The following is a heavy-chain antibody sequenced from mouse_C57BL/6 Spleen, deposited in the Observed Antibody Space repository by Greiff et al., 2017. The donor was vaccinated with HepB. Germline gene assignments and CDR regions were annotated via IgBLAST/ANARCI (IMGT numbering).Heavy chain of an antibody. D-gene: IGHD2-2*01. J-gene: IGHJ3*01. CDR1: GYTFTGYW. V-gene: IGHV1-9*01. Sequence: QVQLKQSGAELLKPGASVKLSCKATGYTFTGYWIEWVKQRPGHGLEWIGEILPGSGSTNYNEKFKGKATFTADTSSNTAYMQLSSLTTWDSAIYYWAGGVTGHPWFAYWGQGTLVTVSA. CDR2: ILPGSGST. CDR3: AGGVTGHPWFAY.